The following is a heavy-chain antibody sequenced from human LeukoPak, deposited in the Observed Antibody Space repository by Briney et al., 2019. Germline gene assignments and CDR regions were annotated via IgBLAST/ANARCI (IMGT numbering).Heavy chain of an antibody. Sequence: GRSLRLSCAASGSTFDDYAMHWVRQAPGKGLEWVSGISWNSGSIGYADSVKGRFTISRDNAKNSLYLQMNSLRAEDTALYYCAKGAKEGWLHQYYFDYWGQGTLVTVSS. CDR2: ISWNSGSI. V-gene: IGHV3-9*01. J-gene: IGHJ4*02. CDR1: GSTFDDYA. D-gene: IGHD5-24*01. CDR3: AKGAKEGWLHQYYFDY.